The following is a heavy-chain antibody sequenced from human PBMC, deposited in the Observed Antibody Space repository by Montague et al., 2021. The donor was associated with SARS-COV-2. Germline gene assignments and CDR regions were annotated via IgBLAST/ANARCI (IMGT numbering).Heavy chain of an antibody. CDR2: ISGSGGTT. J-gene: IGHJ3*02. CDR3: ANPKGAFDI. Sequence: SLRLSCAASGLTFSNYAMSWVRQAPGKGPECVSGISGSGGTTYYADSVKGRFTISRDNSKNTLYLQMNSLRAEDMAVYYCANPKGAFDIWGQGAMVTVSS. CDR1: GLTFSNYA. V-gene: IGHV3-23*01.